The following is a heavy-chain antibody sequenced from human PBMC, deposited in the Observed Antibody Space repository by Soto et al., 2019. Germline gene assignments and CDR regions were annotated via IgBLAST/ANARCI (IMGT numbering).Heavy chain of an antibody. CDR3: ARWQDRSYWPPGVHY. J-gene: IGHJ4*02. D-gene: IGHD2-8*02. CDR1: VCSVTVYR. Sequence: APVKVSCKASVCSVTVYRFSRLRQAPGQGLEWRGWISAYNGNRHYAQRFQDRVIMTTDTSTTTTYMELRSLRSDDTAVYYCARWQDRSYWPPGVHYWGQGTLVTVPS. CDR2: ISAYNGNR. V-gene: IGHV1-18*04.